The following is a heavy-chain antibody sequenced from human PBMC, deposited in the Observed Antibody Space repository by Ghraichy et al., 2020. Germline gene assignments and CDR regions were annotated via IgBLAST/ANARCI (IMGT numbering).Heavy chain of an antibody. V-gene: IGHV3-33*01. CDR1: GFTFSSYG. J-gene: IGHJ6*02. D-gene: IGHD3-3*01. Sequence: GGSLRLSCAASGFTFSSYGMHWVRQAPGKGLEWVAVIWYDGSNKNYADSVKGRLTISRDNSKNTLYLQMNSLRAEDTAVYYCARLEGVVSVDVWGRGTTVTVSS. CDR3: ARLEGVVSVDV. CDR2: IWYDGSNK.